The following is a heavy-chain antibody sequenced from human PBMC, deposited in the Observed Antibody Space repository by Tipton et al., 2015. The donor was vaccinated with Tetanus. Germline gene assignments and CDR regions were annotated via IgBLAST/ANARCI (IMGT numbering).Heavy chain of an antibody. V-gene: IGHV5-51*01. CDR1: GHNSRSYW. D-gene: IGHD3-10*01. Sequence: QLVQSGAEVKKPGESLKISCKASGHNSRSYWVSWVRQMPGKGLEWMGIIYPGDSDATYNPSFQGQVTISADKSTHTAYLQWASLKPSDTAIYFCARLPKHYSASGSTWGQGTQVTVSS. CDR3: ARLPKHYSASGST. J-gene: IGHJ5*02. CDR2: IYPGDSDA.